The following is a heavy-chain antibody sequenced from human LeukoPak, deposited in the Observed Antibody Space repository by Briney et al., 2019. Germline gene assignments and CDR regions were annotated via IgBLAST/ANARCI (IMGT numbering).Heavy chain of an antibody. J-gene: IGHJ4*02. Sequence: PSETLSLTCAVYGGSFSGYYWSWIRQPPGKGLEGIGEINHSGSTNYNPSLKSRVTISVDTCKNQFSLRLRYVTAADTAGYYCARHRTVGYCSGGSCYRGPYYFDYWGQGTLVTVSS. CDR2: INHSGST. D-gene: IGHD2-15*01. V-gene: IGHV4-34*01. CDR1: GGSFSGYY. CDR3: ARHRTVGYCSGGSCYRGPYYFDY.